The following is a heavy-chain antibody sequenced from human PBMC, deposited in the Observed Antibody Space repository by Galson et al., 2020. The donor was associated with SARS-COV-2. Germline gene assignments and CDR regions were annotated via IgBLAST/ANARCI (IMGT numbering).Heavy chain of an antibody. J-gene: IGHJ4*02. Sequence: ASVTVSCKVSGYTLTELSMHWVRQAPGKGLAWMGGFDPEDGETIYAQKFQGRVTMTEDTSTDTAYMELSSLRSEDTAVYYCATARLRFLEWLLIPFDYWGQGTLVTVSS. CDR3: ATARLRFLEWLLIPFDY. V-gene: IGHV1-24*01. CDR1: GYTLTELS. CDR2: FDPEDGET. D-gene: IGHD3-3*01.